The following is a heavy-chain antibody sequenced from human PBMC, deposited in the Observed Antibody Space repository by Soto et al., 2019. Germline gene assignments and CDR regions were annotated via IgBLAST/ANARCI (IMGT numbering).Heavy chain of an antibody. J-gene: IGHJ3*02. CDR2: IYNSGST. V-gene: IGHV4-59*01. CDR1: GGYINRSY. Sequence: PSETLSLTCTVSGGYINRSYWRWIRQPPGKEQKGIGYIYNSGSTNYNPSLKSRVTISIDTSKNQFSLKLCSLTAADPAVYFCARIGGTVLSGGAFDIWGQRTIVTLSS. D-gene: IGHD2-15*01. CDR3: ARIGGTVLSGGAFDI.